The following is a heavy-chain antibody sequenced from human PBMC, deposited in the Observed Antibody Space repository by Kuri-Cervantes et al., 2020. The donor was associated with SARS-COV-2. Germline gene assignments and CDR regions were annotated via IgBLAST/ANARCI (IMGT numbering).Heavy chain of an antibody. CDR2: INPNSGGT. CDR3: ARSTPFRRLAVISQGGAFDI. J-gene: IGHJ3*02. CDR1: GYIFTDYY. D-gene: IGHD3-22*01. Sequence: ASVKVSCKASGYIFTDYYIHWVRQAPGPGLEWMGWINPNSGGTNYAQKFQDWVTMTRDTSIRTAYMELSRLRSDGTAVYYLARSTPFRRLAVISQGGAFDIWGQGTMVTVSS. V-gene: IGHV1-2*04.